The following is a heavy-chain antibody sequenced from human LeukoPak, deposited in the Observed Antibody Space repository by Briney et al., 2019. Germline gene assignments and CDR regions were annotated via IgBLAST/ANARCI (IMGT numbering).Heavy chain of an antibody. CDR2: IYYSGST. V-gene: IGHV4-61*01. CDR1: GYSINSGYY. J-gene: IGHJ4*02. CDR3: ARSYSSSWTYFDY. D-gene: IGHD6-13*01. Sequence: SETLSLTCIVSGYSINSGYYWGWIRQPPGKGLEWIGYIYYSGSTNYNPSLKSRVTISVDTSKNQFSLKLSSVTAADTAVYYCARSYSSSWTYFDYWGQGTLVTVSS.